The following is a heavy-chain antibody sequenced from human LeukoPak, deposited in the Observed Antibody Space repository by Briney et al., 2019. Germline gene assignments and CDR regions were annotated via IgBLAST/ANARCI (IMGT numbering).Heavy chain of an antibody. CDR2: ISGDGGST. V-gene: IGHV3-43*02. Sequence: GGSLRLSCAASGFTFSNYAMSWVRQAPGKGLEWVSLISGDGGSTYYADSVKGRFTISRDNSKNSLYLQMNSLRTEDTALYYCAKGGYYDSSGYYNWYFDLWGRGTLVTVSS. J-gene: IGHJ2*01. D-gene: IGHD3-22*01. CDR3: AKGGYYDSSGYYNWYFDL. CDR1: GFTFSNYA.